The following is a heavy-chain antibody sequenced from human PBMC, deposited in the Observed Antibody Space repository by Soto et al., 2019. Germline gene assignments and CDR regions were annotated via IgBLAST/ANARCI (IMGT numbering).Heavy chain of an antibody. D-gene: IGHD5-18*01. CDR1: GGTFNSYA. J-gene: IGHJ6*02. CDR3: ARDLVLYVDTGMITYYFGMDV. Sequence: QVQLVQSGAEVKKPGSSVKVSCKASGGTFNSYAISWVRQVPGQGPEWMGGIIPNFGTVNYAQKFQGRVTVVADEGTSSAYMELRSLRSGDTAVYYCARDLVLYVDTGMITYYFGMDVWGQGTAVTVSS. CDR2: IIPNFGTV. V-gene: IGHV1-69*01.